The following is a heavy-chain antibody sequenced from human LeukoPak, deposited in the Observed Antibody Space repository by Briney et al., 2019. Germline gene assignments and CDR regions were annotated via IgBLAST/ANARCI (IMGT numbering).Heavy chain of an antibody. CDR1: GYTFKNYG. J-gene: IGHJ5*01. D-gene: IGHD6-19*01. CDR3: AREPSKTSGGYIWFDF. CDR2: ISTYNGDT. V-gene: IGHV1-18*04. Sequence: ASVKVSCKASGYTFKNYGISWVRQAPGQGLEWMGWISTYNGDTKHAQKVQGRLTPTADASTSTAYMELRGLRSDDTAVYYCAREPSKTSGGYIWFDFWGQGTLVTVSS.